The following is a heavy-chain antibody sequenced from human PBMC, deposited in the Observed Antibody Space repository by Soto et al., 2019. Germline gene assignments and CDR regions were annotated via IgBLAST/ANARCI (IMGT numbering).Heavy chain of an antibody. CDR1: GFTFSSYG. V-gene: IGHV3-33*01. Sequence: PGGSLRLSCAAFGFTFSSYGMHWVRQAPGKGLEWVAVIWYDGSNKYYADSVKGRFTISRDNSKNTLYLQMNSLRAEDTAVYYCAREGVTTYWFEPWGQGTLVTVSS. D-gene: IGHD3-3*01. CDR3: AREGVTTYWFEP. CDR2: IWYDGSNK. J-gene: IGHJ5*02.